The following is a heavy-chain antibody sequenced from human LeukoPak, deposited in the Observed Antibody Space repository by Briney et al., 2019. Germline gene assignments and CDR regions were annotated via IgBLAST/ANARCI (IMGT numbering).Heavy chain of an antibody. CDR3: ARGRGYYDSSGYYRLMYYFDY. Sequence: SETLSLTCAVSGGSISSSNWWSWVRQPPGKGLEWIGEIYHSGSTNYNPSLKSRVTIPVDTSKNQFSLKLSSVTAADTAVYYCARGRGYYDSSGYYRLMYYFDYWGQGTLVTVSS. J-gene: IGHJ4*02. CDR2: IYHSGST. D-gene: IGHD3-22*01. CDR1: GGSISSSNW. V-gene: IGHV4-4*02.